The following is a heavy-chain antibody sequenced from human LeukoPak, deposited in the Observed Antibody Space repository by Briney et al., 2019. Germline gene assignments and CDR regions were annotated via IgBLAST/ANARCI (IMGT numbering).Heavy chain of an antibody. Sequence: PGGSLRLSCAASGFTFSSYSMNWVRQAPGKGLEWVSYISSSSSTIYYADSVKGRFTISRDNAKNSLYLQMNSLRADDTAVYYCASRQLELDPGEHLDGWVKGTTVTVSS. D-gene: IGHD1-1*01. CDR1: GFTFSSYS. J-gene: IGHJ6*01. CDR2: ISSSSSTI. V-gene: IGHV3-48*01. CDR3: ASRQLELDPGEHLDG.